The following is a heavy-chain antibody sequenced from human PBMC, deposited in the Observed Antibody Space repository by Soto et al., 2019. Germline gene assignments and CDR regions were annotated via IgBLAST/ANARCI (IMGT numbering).Heavy chain of an antibody. CDR3: AKVMRKCSTSCYDLNAFDI. CDR1: GFTFSSYA. Sequence: GGSLRLSCAASGFTFSSYAMSWVRQAPGKGLEWVSAISGSGGSTYYADSVKGRFTISRDNSKNTLYLQMNSLRAEDTAVYYCAKVMRKCSTSCYDLNAFDIWGQGTMVTVSS. V-gene: IGHV3-23*01. CDR2: ISGSGGST. D-gene: IGHD2-2*01. J-gene: IGHJ3*02.